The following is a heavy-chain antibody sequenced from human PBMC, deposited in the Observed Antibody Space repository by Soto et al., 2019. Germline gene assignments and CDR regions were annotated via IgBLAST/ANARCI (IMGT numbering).Heavy chain of an antibody. J-gene: IGHJ4*02. D-gene: IGHD3-10*01. CDR3: ARVLKGTSPFDY. CDR1: RFTFGDYY. V-gene: IGHV3-11*01. Sequence: QGQLGESGGGLVKPGGCLRLSRAASRFTFGDYYMSWIRQAPGKGLEWVSYISSSGTTIYYADSVKGRFTISRDNAKASLYLQMNSLRAEDTAVYYCARVLKGTSPFDYWGQGTLVTVSS. CDR2: ISSSGTTI.